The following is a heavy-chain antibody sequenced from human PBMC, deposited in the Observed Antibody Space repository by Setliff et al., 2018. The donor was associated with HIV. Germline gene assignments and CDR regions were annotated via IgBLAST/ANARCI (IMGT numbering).Heavy chain of an antibody. D-gene: IGHD5-18*01. J-gene: IGHJ5*02. Sequence: SETLSLTCAVYGGSFSGYYWSWIRQPPGKGLEWIGEINHSGSTNYNPSLKSRVTISVDTSKSQFSLKLNSVTAADTAVYYCANWDTTIDEDAWGQGTLVTVSS. CDR2: INHSGST. V-gene: IGHV4-34*01. CDR1: GGSFSGYY. CDR3: ANWDTTIDEDA.